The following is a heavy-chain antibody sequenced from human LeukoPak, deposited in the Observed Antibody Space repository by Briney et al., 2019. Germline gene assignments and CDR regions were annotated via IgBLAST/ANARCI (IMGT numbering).Heavy chain of an antibody. J-gene: IGHJ4*02. CDR3: AKDGASGSYRGRFDY. D-gene: IGHD1-26*01. Sequence: GGSLRLSCAASGFTFSSYAKSWVRQAPGKGLEWVSAISGSGGSTYYADSVKGRFTISRDNSKNTLYLQMNSLRAEDTAVYYCAKDGASGSYRGRFDYWGQGTLVTVSS. CDR2: ISGSGGST. CDR1: GFTFSSYA. V-gene: IGHV3-23*01.